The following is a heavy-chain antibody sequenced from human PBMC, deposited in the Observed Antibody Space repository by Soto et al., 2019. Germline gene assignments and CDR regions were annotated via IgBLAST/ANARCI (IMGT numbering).Heavy chain of an antibody. D-gene: IGHD6-13*01. Sequence: ASVKVSCKASGYTFTSYGISWVRQAPGQGLEWMGWISAYNGNTNYAQKLQGRVTMTTDTSTSTAYMDLSSLRFEDTAVYYCARVEHSSSWYYWGQGTLVTVSS. CDR2: ISAYNGNT. CDR3: ARVEHSSSWYY. V-gene: IGHV1-18*01. CDR1: GYTFTSYG. J-gene: IGHJ4*02.